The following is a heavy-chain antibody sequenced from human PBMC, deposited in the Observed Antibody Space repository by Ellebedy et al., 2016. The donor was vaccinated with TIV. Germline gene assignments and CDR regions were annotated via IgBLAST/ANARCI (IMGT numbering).Heavy chain of an antibody. CDR1: GASISSNNW. CDR3: ARILTAYYNQYYDGMGV. V-gene: IGHV4-4*02. J-gene: IGHJ6*02. Sequence: SETLSLXXAVSGASISSNNWWSWVRQPPGNGLEWIGDLFHTGRTNYNPSLKSRVTISVEKSKNQFSLVLRSVTVADTAIYYCARILTAYYNQYYDGMGVWGQGTTVTVSS. CDR2: LFHTGRT. D-gene: IGHD3-9*01.